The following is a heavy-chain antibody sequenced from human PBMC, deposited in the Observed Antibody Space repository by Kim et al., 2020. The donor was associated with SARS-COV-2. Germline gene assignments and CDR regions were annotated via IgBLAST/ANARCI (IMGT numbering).Heavy chain of an antibody. CDR2: IIPILGIA. Sequence: SVKVTCKASGGTFSSYAISWVRQAPGQGLEWMGRIIPILGIANYAQKFQGRATITADKSTSTAYMAQSSLRSEDTAVYYCAREKDEGYDPNYYYYYDMDVWDQGTTVTVSS. CDR1: GGTFSSYA. V-gene: IGHV1-69*04. J-gene: IGHJ6*02. CDR3: AREKDEGYDPNYYYYYDMDV. D-gene: IGHD5-12*01.